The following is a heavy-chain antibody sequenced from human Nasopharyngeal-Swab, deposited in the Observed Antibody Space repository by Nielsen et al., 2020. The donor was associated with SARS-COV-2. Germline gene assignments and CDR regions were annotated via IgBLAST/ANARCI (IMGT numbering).Heavy chain of an antibody. J-gene: IGHJ4*02. Sequence: SVKVSCKASGGTFSSYAISWVRQAPGKGLEWMGRIIPILGIANYAQKFQGRVTITADKSTSTAYMELSSLRSEDTAVYYCARDLTYDSSALFDYWGQGTLVTVSS. D-gene: IGHD3-22*01. V-gene: IGHV1-69*04. CDR1: GGTFSSYA. CDR3: ARDLTYDSSALFDY. CDR2: IIPILGIA.